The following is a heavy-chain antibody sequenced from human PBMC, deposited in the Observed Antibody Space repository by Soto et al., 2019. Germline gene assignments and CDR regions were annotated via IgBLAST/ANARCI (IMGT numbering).Heavy chain of an antibody. J-gene: IGHJ4*02. V-gene: IGHV3-7*01. CDR3: ARRITAAGAYDY. Sequence: ESGGGLVQPGGSLRLSCAASGFTFSSSWMSWVRQAAGKGLEWVANIKQDGSEKYYVDSVKGRFTISRDNAKNSLYLQMNRLRAEDTAVYYCARRITAAGAYDYWGQGTLVTVSS. CDR2: IKQDGSEK. CDR1: GFTFSSSW. D-gene: IGHD6-13*01.